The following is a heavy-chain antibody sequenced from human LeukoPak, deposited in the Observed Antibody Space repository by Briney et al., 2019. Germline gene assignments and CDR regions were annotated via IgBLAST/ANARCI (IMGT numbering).Heavy chain of an antibody. D-gene: IGHD6-19*01. V-gene: IGHV3-23*01. CDR3: LRGGWGSLLDY. J-gene: IGHJ4*02. CDR2: ISGSTGSGGNT. Sequence: GGSRRLSCAASGFNFRNYVMSWVRQAPGKGLEWVSTISGSTGSGGNTYYADSVKGRFTISRDNSKNTLYLQMNSLRAEDTAVYYCLRGGWGSLLDYWGQGTLVTVSS. CDR1: GFNFRNYV.